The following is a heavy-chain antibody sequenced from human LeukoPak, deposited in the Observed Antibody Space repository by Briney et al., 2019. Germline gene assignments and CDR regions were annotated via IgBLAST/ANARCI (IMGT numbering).Heavy chain of an antibody. V-gene: IGHV3-30*04. D-gene: IGHD2-15*01. CDR3: AREGRRYCSGGSCYLCY. CDR1: GFTFSSYA. CDR2: ISYDGSNK. J-gene: IGHJ4*02. Sequence: PGRSLRLSCAASGFTFSSYAMHWVRQAPGKGLEWVAVISYDGSNKYYADSVKGRFTISRDNSKNTLYLQMNSLRAEDTAVYYCAREGRRYCSGGSCYLCYWGQGTLVTVSS.